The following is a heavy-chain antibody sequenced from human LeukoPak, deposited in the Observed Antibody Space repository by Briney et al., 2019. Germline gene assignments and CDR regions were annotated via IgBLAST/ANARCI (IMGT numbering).Heavy chain of an antibody. CDR1: GFTFTNYG. CDR2: IKKNGTVV. V-gene: IGHV3-21*01. J-gene: IGHJ4*02. CDR3: ARDAIRTSSAC. D-gene: IGHD2-2*01. Sequence: PGGSLRLACSTSGFTFTNYGMNWIRQAPGKGLEWVSSIKKNGTVVYNADSVKGRFTISRDNAKNTLYLQMNSLRAEDTAVYYCARDAIRTSSACWGQGTLVTVSS.